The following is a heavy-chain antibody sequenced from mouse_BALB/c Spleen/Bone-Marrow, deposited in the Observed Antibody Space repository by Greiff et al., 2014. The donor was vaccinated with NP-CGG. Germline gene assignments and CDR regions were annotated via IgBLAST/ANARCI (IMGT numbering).Heavy chain of an antibody. CDR3: ARGARSAMDY. V-gene: IGHV1-80*01. J-gene: IGHJ4*01. Sequence: VQLQQSGAELVRPESSVKISCKASGYAFSTYWMIWVKQRPGQGLEWIGQIYPGDGDTNYNGKFKGKATLTADESSSTAYMQLSSLTSEDSAVYFCARGARSAMDYWGQGTSVTVSS. CDR1: GYAFSTYW. CDR2: IYPGDGDT.